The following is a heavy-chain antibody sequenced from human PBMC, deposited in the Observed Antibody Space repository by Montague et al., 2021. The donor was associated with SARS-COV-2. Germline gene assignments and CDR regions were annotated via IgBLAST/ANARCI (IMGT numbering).Heavy chain of an antibody. CDR2: IFYTGKS. V-gene: IGHV4-4*02. J-gene: IGHJ3*02. Sequence: SETLSLTCTVSGDSITSSIWWSWVRPTPGKGLEWIGEIFYTGKSKYNPSLESRLTMSVDVAKNQFSLNLNSVTAADTAVYYCARRTVLMISVVFDALDMWGQGTLVTVSS. CDR1: GDSITSSIW. CDR3: ARRTVLMISVVFDALDM. D-gene: IGHD3-16*01.